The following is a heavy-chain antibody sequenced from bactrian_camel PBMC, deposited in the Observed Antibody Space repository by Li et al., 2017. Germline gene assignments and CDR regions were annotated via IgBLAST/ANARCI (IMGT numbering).Heavy chain of an antibody. D-gene: IGHD7*01. J-gene: IGHJ4*01. CDR1: GFTFSIYT. V-gene: IGHV3S31*01. CDR2: INSAGGPT. Sequence: VQLVESGGGLVQPGGSLRLSCTASGFTFSIYTMSWVRQAPGKGLEWVSGINSAGGPTYYPNSVKGRFTVSRDNAKNTLYLQLNSLKTEDTAMYYCAKDGGGGNWWVDYWGQGT. CDR3: AKDGGGGNWWVDY.